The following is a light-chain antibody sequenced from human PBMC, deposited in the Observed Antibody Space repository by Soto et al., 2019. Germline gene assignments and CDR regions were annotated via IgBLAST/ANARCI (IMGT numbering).Light chain of an antibody. CDR2: EAT. J-gene: IGLJ1*01. CDR3: CSYAGASTYV. V-gene: IGLV2-23*01. Sequence: QSALTQPASVSGSPGQSITISCTGTSSDVGSYDLVSWYQQHPGKAPKLMIYEATERPSGVSVRFSGSKSGNTASLTISGLQAEDEADYYCCSYAGASTYVFGIGTKVTVL. CDR1: SSDVGSYDL.